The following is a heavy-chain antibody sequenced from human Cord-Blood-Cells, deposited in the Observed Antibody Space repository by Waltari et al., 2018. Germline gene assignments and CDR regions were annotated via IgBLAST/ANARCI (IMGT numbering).Heavy chain of an antibody. V-gene: IGHV4-34*01. Sequence: QVQLQQWGAGLLKPSETLSPTCAVSGGSFGGYYWSWIRQPPGKGLDWIGEINHSGSTNYNPSLKSRVTISVDTSKNQFSLKLSSVTAADTAVYYCARGPHRAGVRLWYFDLWGRGTLVTVSS. CDR3: ARGPHRAGVRLWYFDL. D-gene: IGHD6-19*01. CDR2: INHSGST. CDR1: GGSFGGYY. J-gene: IGHJ2*01.